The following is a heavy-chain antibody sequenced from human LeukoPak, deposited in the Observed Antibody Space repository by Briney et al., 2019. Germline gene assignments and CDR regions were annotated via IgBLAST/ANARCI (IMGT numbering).Heavy chain of an antibody. CDR2: ISYDGRNK. D-gene: IGHD7-27*01. J-gene: IGHJ4*02. V-gene: IGHV3-30*03. CDR3: ARDLNWETY. Sequence: GGSLRLSCAASGFTFSSFGTHWVSHAPGKGLGWVAVISYDGRNKYYADSVKGRLTISRDNSKNTLYLQMNSLRAENTAVYYCARDLNWETYWGQGTLVSVSS. CDR1: GFTFSSFG.